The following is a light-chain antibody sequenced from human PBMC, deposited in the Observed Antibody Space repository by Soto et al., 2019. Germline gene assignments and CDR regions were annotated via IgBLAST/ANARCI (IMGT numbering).Light chain of an antibody. Sequence: EIVLTQSPGTLSLSPGERATLSCRASQSVRSSLAWYQQQPGQAPRLLIYDASNRATGIPGRFSGSGSGTDFTLTISSLDPKDFAVYYCQQRSSWPGKFGLGTKVDIK. CDR1: QSVRSS. CDR2: DAS. V-gene: IGKV3-11*01. CDR3: QQRSSWPGK. J-gene: IGKJ1*01.